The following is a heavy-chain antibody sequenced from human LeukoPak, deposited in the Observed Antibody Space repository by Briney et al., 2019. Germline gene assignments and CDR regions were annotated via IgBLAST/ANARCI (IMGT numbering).Heavy chain of an antibody. V-gene: IGHV3-23*01. Sequence: GGSLRLSCAASGFTFSSCAMSWVRQAPGKGLEWVSAISNNGGYTYYADSVQGRFTISRDNSKSTLCLQMNSLRAEDTAVYYCAKQLGYCSDGSCYFPYWGQGTLVTVSS. CDR2: ISNNGGYT. J-gene: IGHJ4*02. D-gene: IGHD2-15*01. CDR3: AKQLGYCSDGSCYFPY. CDR1: GFTFSSCA.